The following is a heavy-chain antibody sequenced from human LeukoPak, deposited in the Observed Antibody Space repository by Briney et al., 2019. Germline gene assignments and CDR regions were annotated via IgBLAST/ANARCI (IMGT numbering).Heavy chain of an antibody. D-gene: IGHD6-25*01. Sequence: ASVKVSCKASGYTFTSYYMHWVRRAPGQGLEWMGIINPSGGSTSYAQKFQGRVTMTRDTSTSTVYMELSSLRSEDTAVYYCARDSSGTNWFDPWGQGTLVTVSS. J-gene: IGHJ5*02. CDR1: GYTFTSYY. V-gene: IGHV1-46*01. CDR2: INPSGGST. CDR3: ARDSSGTNWFDP.